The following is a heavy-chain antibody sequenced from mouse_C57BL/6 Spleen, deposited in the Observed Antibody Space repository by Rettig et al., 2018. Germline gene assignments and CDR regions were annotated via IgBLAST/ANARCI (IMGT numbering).Heavy chain of an antibody. V-gene: IGHV1-26*01. CDR3: AKDYYGSSWYFDV. J-gene: IGHJ1*03. CDR1: GYTFTDYY. Sequence: PELVKPGASVRISCKASGYTFTDYYMNWVKQSHGKTLEWIGDINPNNGGTTCNQKFKGKATLTVDKSSTTAYMELRSLTSEDSAIYYCAKDYYGSSWYFDVWGTGTTVTVSS. CDR2: INPNNGGT. D-gene: IGHD1-1*01.